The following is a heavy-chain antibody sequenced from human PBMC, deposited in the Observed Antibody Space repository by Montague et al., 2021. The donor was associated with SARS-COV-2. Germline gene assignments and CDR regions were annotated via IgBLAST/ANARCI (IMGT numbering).Heavy chain of an antibody. J-gene: IGHJ2*01. Sequence: SLRLSCAASGFAFNNFAMSWVRQAPGKGLEWVLSIFGSAAGTYYADSVKGRFTISRDNSKNTLYLQMNSLKAEDTAKYYCAKQPGAGAVVYWYFDLWGRGTVVSVSS. CDR1: GFAFNNFA. V-gene: IGHV3-23*01. D-gene: IGHD6-19*01. CDR2: IFGSAAGT. CDR3: AKQPGAGAVVYWYFDL.